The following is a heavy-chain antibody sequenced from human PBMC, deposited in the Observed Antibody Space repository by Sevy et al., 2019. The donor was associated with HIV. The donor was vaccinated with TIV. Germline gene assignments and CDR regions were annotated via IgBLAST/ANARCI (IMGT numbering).Heavy chain of an antibody. Sequence: ASVKVSCKASGYTLTSYAISWVRQAPGQGLEWMGWINTYNGNTNYAQKLQNRVTMTTDTSTSTAYMELRSLRSDDTAVYYCARDPCIVGAYTPLDIWGQGTTVTVSS. V-gene: IGHV1-18*01. D-gene: IGHD1-26*01. CDR2: INTYNGNT. CDR1: GYTLTSYA. J-gene: IGHJ3*02. CDR3: ARDPCIVGAYTPLDI.